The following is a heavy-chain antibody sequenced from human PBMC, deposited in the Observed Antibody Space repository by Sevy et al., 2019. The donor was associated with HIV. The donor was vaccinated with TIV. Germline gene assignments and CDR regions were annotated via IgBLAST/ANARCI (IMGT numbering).Heavy chain of an antibody. CDR1: GFTFSDFW. Sequence: GGSLRLSCEVSGFTFSDFWMTWVRQSPGKGLEWVAYMNQHGTHINLLDSVRGRFTISRDNAKNSLYLQMDSLRAEDTAIYYCARDPDWGALDRRGQGTLVTVSS. CDR2: MNQHGTHI. J-gene: IGHJ5*02. V-gene: IGHV3-7*01. D-gene: IGHD7-27*01. CDR3: ARDPDWGALDR.